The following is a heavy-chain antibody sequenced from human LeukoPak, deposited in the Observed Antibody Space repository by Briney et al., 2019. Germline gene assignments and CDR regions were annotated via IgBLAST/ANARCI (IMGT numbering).Heavy chain of an antibody. V-gene: IGHV4-59*11. CDR3: ARVLQNYYHLDV. Sequence: SETLSLTCTVSGVSINGHYWSWLRQPPGKGLEWIGFIYDNESANYKSSLESRVTMTVDTSKNQVSLKLNSVTAADTAVYYCARVLQNYYHLDVWGEGTTVTVSS. J-gene: IGHJ6*03. D-gene: IGHD3-3*01. CDR2: IYDNESA. CDR1: GVSINGHY.